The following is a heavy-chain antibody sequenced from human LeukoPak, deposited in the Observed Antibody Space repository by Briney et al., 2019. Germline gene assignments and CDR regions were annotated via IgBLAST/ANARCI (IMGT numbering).Heavy chain of an antibody. CDR2: IKSKTDGGTT. V-gene: IGHV3-15*01. D-gene: IGHD6-19*01. Sequence: PGGSLRLSCAASGFTFSSYWMSWVRQAPGKGLEWVGRIKSKTDGGTTDYAAPVKGRFTISRDDSKNTLYLQMNSLKTEDTAVYYCTTDYSSIESVEYWGQGTLVTVSS. J-gene: IGHJ4*02. CDR3: TTDYSSIESVEY. CDR1: GFTFSSYW.